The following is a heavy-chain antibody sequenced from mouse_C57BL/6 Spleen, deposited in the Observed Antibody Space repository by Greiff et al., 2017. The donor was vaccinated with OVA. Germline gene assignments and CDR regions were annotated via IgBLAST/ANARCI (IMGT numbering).Heavy chain of an antibody. J-gene: IGHJ1*03. CDR1: GFSFNTYA. Sequence: DVHLVESGGGLVQPKGSLKLSCAASGFSFNTYAMNWVRQAPGKGLEWVARIRSKSNNYATYYADSVKDRFTISRDDSESMLYLQMNNLKTEDTAMYYCVRHCGGYFDVWGTGTTVTVSS. V-gene: IGHV10-1*01. CDR3: VRHCGGYFDV. CDR2: IRSKSNNYAT.